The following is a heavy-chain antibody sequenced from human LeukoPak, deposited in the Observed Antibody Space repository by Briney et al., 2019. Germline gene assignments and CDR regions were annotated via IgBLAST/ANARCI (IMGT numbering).Heavy chain of an antibody. CDR2: IQYDGRNQ. CDR1: GFSFRSYG. D-gene: IGHD3-22*01. V-gene: IGHV3-30*02. J-gene: IGHJ4*02. Sequence: PGGSLTLSCAASGFSFRSYGMHWVRQAPGRGREWVAYIQYDGRNQQYAYSVKGRFSISRDNSKNMLNLQMNSLRAEDTAVYYCAKDPTHYRVWDYYETIGLSYWGQGTLVTVSS. CDR3: AKDPTHYRVWDYYETIGLSY.